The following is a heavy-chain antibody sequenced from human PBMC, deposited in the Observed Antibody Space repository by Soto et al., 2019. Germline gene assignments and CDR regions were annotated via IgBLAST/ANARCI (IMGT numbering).Heavy chain of an antibody. Sequence: VQLVESGGGVVQPGRSLRLSCAASGFTFSSYGMHWVRQAPGKGLEWVAVIRYDGSNKYYAESVKGRFTISRDNSKNTLYLQMNSLRAEDTAVYYCARDYGDTGNSHYYYYGMDVWGQGTTVTVSS. D-gene: IGHD4-17*01. J-gene: IGHJ6*02. CDR3: ARDYGDTGNSHYYYYGMDV. CDR1: GFTFSSYG. V-gene: IGHV3-33*01. CDR2: IRYDGSNK.